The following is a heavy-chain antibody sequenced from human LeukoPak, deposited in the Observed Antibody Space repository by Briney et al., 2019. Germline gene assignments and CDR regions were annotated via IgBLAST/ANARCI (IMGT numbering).Heavy chain of an antibody. Sequence: AETLSLTCTVSGGSISSYYWSWIRQPAGKGLEWIGRIYTSGSTNYNPSLKSRVTMSVDTSKNQFSPKLSSVTAADTAVYYCARVVDTAMVMHFDYWGQGTLVTVSS. CDR3: ARVVDTAMVMHFDY. D-gene: IGHD5-18*01. J-gene: IGHJ4*02. CDR2: IYTSGST. CDR1: GGSISSYY. V-gene: IGHV4-4*07.